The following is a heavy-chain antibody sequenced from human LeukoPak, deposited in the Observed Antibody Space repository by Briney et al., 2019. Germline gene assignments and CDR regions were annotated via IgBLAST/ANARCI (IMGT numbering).Heavy chain of an antibody. CDR1: GGSMRSYY. V-gene: IGHV4-4*09. D-gene: IGHD6-13*01. CDR2: IYSSGST. CDR3: ASQVIAAASHYFDY. J-gene: IGHJ4*02. Sequence: KSSETLSLTCTVDGGSMRSYYWSWIRQSPGKGLEWIGYIYSSGSTNYNPSLKSRVTISGDMSKNQFSLKVNFVTAADTGVYYWASQVIAAASHYFDYWGQGTLVTVSP.